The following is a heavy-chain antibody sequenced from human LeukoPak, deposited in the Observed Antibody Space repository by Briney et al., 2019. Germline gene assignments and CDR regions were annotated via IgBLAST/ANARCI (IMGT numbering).Heavy chain of an antibody. J-gene: IGHJ4*02. V-gene: IGHV1-69*06. Sequence: ASVKLCCSASGATFSSYAFSWVRQAPGQGLGWVGGFITIFGTANYAQTFQDRVTITADKSTSTAYMELSSLRSEDTAVYYCAGNQIAAVAIWDYWGQGTLVTVSS. CDR2: FITIFGTA. CDR1: GATFSSYA. CDR3: AGNQIAAVAIWDY. D-gene: IGHD6-13*01.